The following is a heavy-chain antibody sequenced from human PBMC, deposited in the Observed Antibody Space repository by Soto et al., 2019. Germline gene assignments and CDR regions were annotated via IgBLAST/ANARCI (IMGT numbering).Heavy chain of an antibody. D-gene: IGHD2-8*01. V-gene: IGHV3-23*01. CDR1: GFTFSSYA. CDR2: ISGSGGST. CDR3: AKTGIVLMVYAWFDP. Sequence: GGSLRLSCAASGFTFSSYAMSWVRQAPGKGLEWVSAISGSGGSTYYADSVKGRFTISRDNSKNTLYLQMNSLRAEDTAVYYCAKTGIVLMVYAWFDPWGQGTLVTVSS. J-gene: IGHJ5*02.